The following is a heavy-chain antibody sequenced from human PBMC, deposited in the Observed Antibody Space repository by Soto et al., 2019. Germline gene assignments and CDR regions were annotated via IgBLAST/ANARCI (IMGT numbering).Heavy chain of an antibody. D-gene: IGHD2-15*01. Sequence: ASVKVSCKASGYTFTSYYMHWVRQAPGQGLEWMGIINPSGGSTSYAQKFQGRVTMTRDTSTSTVYMELSSLRSEDTAVYYCERGPTRYCSGGSCYGAGNWFDSWGKGTLVTVSS. V-gene: IGHV1-46*01. CDR3: ERGPTRYCSGGSCYGAGNWFDS. J-gene: IGHJ5*01. CDR1: GYTFTSYY. CDR2: INPSGGST.